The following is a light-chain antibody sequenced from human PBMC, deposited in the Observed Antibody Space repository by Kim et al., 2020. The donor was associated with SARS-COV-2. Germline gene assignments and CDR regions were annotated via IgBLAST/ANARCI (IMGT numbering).Light chain of an antibody. Sequence: PGTTARITGGGNNSGSKSVHWYQQKPGQAPVLVIYYDSDRPAGIPERFSGSNSGNTATLTSSRVEAGDEADYYCQVWDSSSDPVVFGGGTQLTVL. CDR1: NSGSKS. V-gene: IGLV3-21*04. J-gene: IGLJ2*01. CDR2: YDS. CDR3: QVWDSSSDPVV.